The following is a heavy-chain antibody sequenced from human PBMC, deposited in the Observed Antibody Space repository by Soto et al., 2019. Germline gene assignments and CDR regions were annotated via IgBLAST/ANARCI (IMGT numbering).Heavy chain of an antibody. CDR3: VSLEGQNFDP. V-gene: IGHV5-10-1*04. Sequence: GGALKISLKGPGYRFQHYWISLGRQMPGKGLEGVGRIDPSYSRTNYSPSFQAELTISVDKSINTAYLHWSSLKASDTAVYYCVSLEGQNFDPWGQG. CDR2: IDPSYSRT. CDR1: GYRFQHYW. J-gene: IGHJ5*02.